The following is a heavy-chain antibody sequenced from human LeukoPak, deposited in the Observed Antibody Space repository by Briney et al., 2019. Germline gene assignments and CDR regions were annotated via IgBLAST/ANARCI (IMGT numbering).Heavy chain of an antibody. D-gene: IGHD3-22*01. CDR1: GGSISSSSYY. V-gene: IGHV4-39*07. Sequence: SETLSLTCTVSGGSISSSSYYWGWIRQPPGKGLEWIGSIYYSGSTYYNPSLKSRVTISVDTSKNQFSLKLSSVTAADTAVYYCARISSIYYDSSGYVDYWGQGTLVTVSS. J-gene: IGHJ4*02. CDR2: IYYSGST. CDR3: ARISSIYYDSSGYVDY.